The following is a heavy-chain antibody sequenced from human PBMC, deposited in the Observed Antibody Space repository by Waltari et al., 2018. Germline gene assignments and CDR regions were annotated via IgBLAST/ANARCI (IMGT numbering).Heavy chain of an antibody. CDR3: ASWTREAFDI. D-gene: IGHD1-26*01. CDR1: GFPFSSYA. CDR2: ILYEGSNK. Sequence: QVQLVESGGGVVQPGRSLRLSCAASGFPFSSYALHWVRQSPGKGLEWVAVILYEGSNKYYEDPVKGRFTISSDNSKNTRYLKMNSLRAEDTAVYYCASWTREAFDIWGQGTMVTVSS. J-gene: IGHJ3*02. V-gene: IGHV3-30-3*01.